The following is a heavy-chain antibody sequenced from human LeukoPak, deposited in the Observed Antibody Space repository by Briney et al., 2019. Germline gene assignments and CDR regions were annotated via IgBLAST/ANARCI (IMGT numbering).Heavy chain of an antibody. CDR3: ARVGTGTRSFDS. CDR2: ISANNGYT. V-gene: IGHV1-18*01. Sequence: ASVKVSCKTSGYTFTTYDINWVRQAPGQGLEWMGRISANNGYTNYGQKLQGRVTMTTDTSTNTAYMELRSLRSDDTAVYYCARVGTGTRSFDSWGQGTLVTVSS. CDR1: GYTFTTYD. J-gene: IGHJ4*02. D-gene: IGHD1/OR15-1a*01.